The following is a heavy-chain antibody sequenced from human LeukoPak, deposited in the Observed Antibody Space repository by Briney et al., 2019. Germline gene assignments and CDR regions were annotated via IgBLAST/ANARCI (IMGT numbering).Heavy chain of an antibody. D-gene: IGHD1-26*01. CDR2: ISSSSITI. Sequence: GGSLRLSCAVSGFPLSSYGITWFRQPQGKGLEWVSYISSSSITIYYADSVKGRFTISRDNAKNSLYLQMDSLRAEDTAVYFCATDRSWHFDYWGQGTLVTVSS. CDR3: ATDRSWHFDY. CDR1: GFPLSSYG. V-gene: IGHV3-48*04. J-gene: IGHJ4*02.